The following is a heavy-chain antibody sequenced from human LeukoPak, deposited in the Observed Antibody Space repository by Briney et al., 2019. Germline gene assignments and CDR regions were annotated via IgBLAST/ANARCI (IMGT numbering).Heavy chain of an antibody. J-gene: IGHJ4*02. Sequence: GGSLRLSCAASGFTFKDYAMHWVRQAPGKGLEWVSLISGDGGTTFYGGSVKGRFTISRDNSKSSLYQQMNSLRVEDTAFYYCAKDIGERGYKDYWGQGTLVTVSS. CDR3: AKDIGERGYKDY. D-gene: IGHD5-18*01. CDR2: ISGDGGTT. CDR1: GFTFKDYA. V-gene: IGHV3-43*02.